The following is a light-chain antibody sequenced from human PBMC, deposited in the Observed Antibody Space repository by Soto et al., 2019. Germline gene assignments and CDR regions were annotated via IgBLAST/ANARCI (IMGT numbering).Light chain of an antibody. CDR2: DAS. V-gene: IGKV3-11*01. J-gene: IGKJ4*02. CDR1: QSVSSY. CDR3: QQRSNGPKLT. Sequence: EIVLTQSPATLSLSPGERATLSCRASQSVSSYLAWYQQKPGQAHRLLIYDASNRATGIPARFSGIGSGTDFTLTISSLEPEDFARYYCQQRSNGPKLTFGGGTKGENK.